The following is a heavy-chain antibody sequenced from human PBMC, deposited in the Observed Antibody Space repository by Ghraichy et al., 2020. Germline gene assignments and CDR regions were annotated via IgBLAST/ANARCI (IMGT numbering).Heavy chain of an antibody. CDR2: IYYSGST. V-gene: IGHV4-39*01. Sequence: SETLSLTCTVSGGSISSSSYYWGWIRQPPGKGLEWIGSIYYSGSTYYNPSLKSRVTISVDTSKNQFSLKLSSVTAADTAVYYCVRHGKGPWLQPPNDYWGQGTLVTVSS. CDR1: GGSISSSSYY. CDR3: VRHGKGPWLQPPNDY. D-gene: IGHD5-24*01. J-gene: IGHJ4*02.